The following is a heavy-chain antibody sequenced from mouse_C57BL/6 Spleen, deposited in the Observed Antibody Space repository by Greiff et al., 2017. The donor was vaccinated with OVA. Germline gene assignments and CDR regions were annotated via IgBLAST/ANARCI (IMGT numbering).Heavy chain of an antibody. CDR3: ARDAVDDYEEYAMDY. CDR1: GFTFSDFY. J-gene: IGHJ4*01. Sequence: EVKVVESGGGLVQSGRSLRLSCATSGFTFSDFYMAWVRQAPWTGLEWIAARRNKANDYKTEYSASVKGRFIVSRDTSQSILYLQMNALRAEDTAIYYCARDAVDDYEEYAMDYWGQGTSVTVSS. CDR2: RRNKANDYKT. D-gene: IGHD2-4*01. V-gene: IGHV7-1*01.